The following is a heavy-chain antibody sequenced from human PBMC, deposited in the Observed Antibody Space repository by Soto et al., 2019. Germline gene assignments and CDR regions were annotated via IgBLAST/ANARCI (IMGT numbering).Heavy chain of an antibody. J-gene: IGHJ3*02. V-gene: IGHV1-69*12. CDR2: IIPLFGTT. CDR3: AREDRWLQFGVVDT. D-gene: IGHD4-4*01. Sequence: QVQLVQSGAEVKKPGSSVKVSCKASGGTFSGYALSWVRQAPGQGLESMGGIIPLFGTTNYAQKFQGRVTITADESTSTAYMELSSLRSEDTAVYYCAREDRWLQFGVVDTWGQGTMVTVSS. CDR1: GGTFSGYA.